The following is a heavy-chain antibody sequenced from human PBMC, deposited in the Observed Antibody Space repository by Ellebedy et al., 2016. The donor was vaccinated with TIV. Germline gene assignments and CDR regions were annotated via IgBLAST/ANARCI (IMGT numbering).Heavy chain of an antibody. V-gene: IGHV3-21*01. D-gene: IGHD1-26*01. CDR1: GFSFSDYA. CDR2: ISSGSSYI. Sequence: GESLKISCAASGFSFSDYAMNWVRQAPGKGLEWVASISSGSSYIYYADSMRGRFTISRDNAKNSLSLQMSSLRAEDTAVYYCARDGIVGGPTEYYFDSWGQGTLVTVSS. CDR3: ARDGIVGGPTEYYFDS. J-gene: IGHJ4*02.